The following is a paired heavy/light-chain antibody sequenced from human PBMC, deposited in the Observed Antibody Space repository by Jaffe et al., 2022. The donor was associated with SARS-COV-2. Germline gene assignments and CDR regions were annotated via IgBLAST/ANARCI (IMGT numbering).Heavy chain of an antibody. Sequence: QLQLQESGPGLVKPSETLPLTCTVSGGSIRSSTYYWGWIRQPPGRGLEWIGTIYYSGSTYYNPSLKSRVTISVDTSKNQFSLKLTSVTAADTAMYYCARHIYSNIYYAWFDPWGQGTLVTVSS. CDR3: ARHIYSNIYYAWFDP. D-gene: IGHD3-3*01. CDR1: GGSIRSSTYY. CDR2: IYYSGST. V-gene: IGHV4-39*01. J-gene: IGHJ5*02.
Light chain of an antibody. CDR1: QSVSSN. CDR3: QQYHNWLT. CDR2: GAS. J-gene: IGKJ4*01. V-gene: IGKV3-15*01. Sequence: EIVMTQSPATLSVSPGERATLSCRASQSVSSNLAWYQQKPGQAPRLLIYGASTRATGIPARFSGSGSGTEFTLTISSLQSEDFAVYYCQQYHNWLTFGGGTKVEIK.